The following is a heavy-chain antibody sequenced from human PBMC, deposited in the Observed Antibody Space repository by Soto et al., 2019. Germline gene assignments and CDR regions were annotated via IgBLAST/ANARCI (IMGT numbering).Heavy chain of an antibody. CDR2: ISGSGGST. V-gene: IGHV3-23*01. CDR1: GFTFSNYA. Sequence: EVQLLESGGGLVQPGGSLRLSCAASGFTFSNYAMNWVCQAPGKGLEWISVISGSGGSTYYADSVKGRFTISRDNSKNTLYLQMNSLRAEDTAVYYCAKRASGSYFDYWSQGTLVTVSS. CDR3: AKRASGSYFDY. J-gene: IGHJ4*02. D-gene: IGHD3-10*01.